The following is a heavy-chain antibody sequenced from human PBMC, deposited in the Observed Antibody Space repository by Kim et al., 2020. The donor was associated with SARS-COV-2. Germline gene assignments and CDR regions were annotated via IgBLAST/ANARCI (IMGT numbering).Heavy chain of an antibody. CDR2: T. J-gene: IGHJ5*02. Sequence: TGNAHKSQGRFTMTRDTSINAAYMGLSSLNSDDTAVYYCARNPAKTGWFDPWGQGTLVTVSS. D-gene: IGHD2-2*01. CDR3: ARNPAKTGWFDP. V-gene: IGHV1-8*01.